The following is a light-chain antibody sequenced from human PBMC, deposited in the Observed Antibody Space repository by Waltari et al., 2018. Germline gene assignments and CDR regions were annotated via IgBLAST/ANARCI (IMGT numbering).Light chain of an antibody. Sequence: IQLTQSPSSLSASVGDRVTISCRASHDISSHLAWYQQKPGKAPTLLIYPASTLESGVPSRFSGSGSGTEFTLTITSLQPEDFATYFCQDLLDYPVFGPGTKVDIK. J-gene: IGKJ3*01. CDR2: PAS. CDR1: HDISSH. CDR3: QDLLDYPV. V-gene: IGKV1-9*01.